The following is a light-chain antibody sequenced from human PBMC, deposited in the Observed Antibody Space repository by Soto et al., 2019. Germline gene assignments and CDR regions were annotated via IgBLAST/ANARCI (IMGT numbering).Light chain of an antibody. CDR2: DAS. Sequence: EIVLTQSPGTLSLSPVERATLSCRASQSVSSSYLAWYQQKPGQAPRVLIYDASNRATGIPVRFSGSGSGTDFTLTISSLEPEDFAVYYCQQRSNWPITFGQGTRLEIK. CDR1: QSVSSSY. J-gene: IGKJ5*01. V-gene: IGKV3D-20*02. CDR3: QQRSNWPIT.